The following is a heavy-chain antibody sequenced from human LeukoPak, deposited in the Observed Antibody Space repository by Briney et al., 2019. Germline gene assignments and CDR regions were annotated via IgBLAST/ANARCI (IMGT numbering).Heavy chain of an antibody. CDR1: GGTFSRYG. V-gene: IGHV1-69*13. J-gene: IGHJ6*03. D-gene: IGHD3-16*01. Sequence: ASVKVSCKASGGTFSRYGVIWVRQAPGQGLEWMGGIIVTLGTTNYAQKFQGRVTITADESTSTVYMELSSLRSDDTAVYYCARTQLWLNYYYYYMDVWGKGTTVTVSS. CDR3: ARTQLWLNYYYYYMDV. CDR2: IIVTLGTT.